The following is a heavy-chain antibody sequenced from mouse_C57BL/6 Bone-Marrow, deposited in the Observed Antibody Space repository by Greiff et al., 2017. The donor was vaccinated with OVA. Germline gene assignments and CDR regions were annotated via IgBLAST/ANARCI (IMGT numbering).Heavy chain of an antibody. CDR3: ARNSLGLRRRYFDY. D-gene: IGHD2-4*01. CDR2: IWSGGST. V-gene: IGHV2-2*01. CDR1: GFSLTSYG. Sequence: QVQLQQSGPGLVQPSQSLSITCTVSGFSLTSYGVHWVRQSPGKGLEWLGVIWSGGSTDYNAAFISRLSIRKANSKSQVFFKMNSLQDDDTAIYYCARNSLGLRRRYFDYWGQGTTLTVSS. J-gene: IGHJ2*01.